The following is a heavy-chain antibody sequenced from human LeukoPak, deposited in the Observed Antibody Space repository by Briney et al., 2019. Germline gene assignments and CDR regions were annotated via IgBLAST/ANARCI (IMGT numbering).Heavy chain of an antibody. V-gene: IGHV1-69*05. CDR3: ARSDYGDYNFNY. CDR1: GGTFSSYA. Sequence: SVKVSCKASGGTFSSYAISWVRQAPGQGLEWMGGIIPIFGTANYAQKFQGRVTITTDESTSTAYMELSSLRSEDTAVYYCARSDYGDYNFNYWGQGTLVTVSS. CDR2: IIPIFGTA. J-gene: IGHJ4*02. D-gene: IGHD4-17*01.